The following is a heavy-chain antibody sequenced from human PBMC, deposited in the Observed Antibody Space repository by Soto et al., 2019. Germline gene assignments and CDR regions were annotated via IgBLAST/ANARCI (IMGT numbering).Heavy chain of an antibody. CDR2: ISYDGSNK. J-gene: IGHJ6*02. CDR3: ARGTWSGYSYGMDV. Sequence: QVQLVESGGGVVQPGRSLRLSCAASGFTFSSYAMHWVRQAPGKGLEWVAVISYDGSNKYYADSVKGRFTISRDNSKNTLYLQMNSLRAEDTAVYYCARGTWSGYSYGMDVWGQGTTVTVSS. CDR1: GFTFSSYA. D-gene: IGHD3-3*01. V-gene: IGHV3-30-3*01.